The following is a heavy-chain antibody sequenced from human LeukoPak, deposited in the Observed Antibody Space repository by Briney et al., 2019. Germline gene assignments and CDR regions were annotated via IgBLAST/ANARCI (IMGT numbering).Heavy chain of an antibody. CDR3: ARGQGDY. V-gene: IGHV4-39*01. J-gene: IGHJ4*02. CDR2: IFHSGST. Sequence: SETLSLTCTVSGDSLFSTTYYWGWIRQPPGKGLEWIGSIFHSGSTYYNPSLKSRLTISVDTSKNRLSLRLRSVTAADTAVYYCARGQGDYWGQGTLVTVSS. CDR1: GDSLFSTTYY.